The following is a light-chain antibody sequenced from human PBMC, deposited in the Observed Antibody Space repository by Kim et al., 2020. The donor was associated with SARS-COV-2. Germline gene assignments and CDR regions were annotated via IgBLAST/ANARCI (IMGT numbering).Light chain of an antibody. CDR3: SSYVNTSPWV. V-gene: IGLV2-14*03. CDR2: DVT. CDR1: SSDVGGFNY. Sequence: QSALTQPASVSGSPGQSITISCTGTSSDVGGFNYVSWYQQHPDKVPKLIIFDVTKRPSGVSSRFSGSKSGNTASLTIYGLQTEDEATYYCSSYVNTSPWVFGTGTKVTVL. J-gene: IGLJ1*01.